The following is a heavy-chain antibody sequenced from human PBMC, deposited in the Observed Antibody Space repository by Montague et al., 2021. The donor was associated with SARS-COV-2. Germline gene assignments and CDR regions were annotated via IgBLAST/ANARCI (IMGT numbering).Heavy chain of an antibody. CDR3: ARVVRDYDFGSGYTEYYYYGMDV. CDR1: GGSISSYF. J-gene: IGHJ6*02. CDR2: IYYSGTT. Sequence: SETLSLTCTVSGGSISSYFWSWIRQPAGKGLEWIGSIYYSGTTNYSPSLKSRVTISVDTSKNQFSLKLSSVTAADTAVYYCARVVRDYDFGSGYTEYYYYGMDVWGQGTTVTVSS. V-gene: IGHV4-59*01. D-gene: IGHD3-3*01.